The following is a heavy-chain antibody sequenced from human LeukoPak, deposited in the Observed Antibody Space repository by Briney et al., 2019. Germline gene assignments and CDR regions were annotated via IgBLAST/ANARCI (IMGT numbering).Heavy chain of an antibody. J-gene: IGHJ4*02. Sequence: PSETLSLTCTVSGGSISGSYWSWIRQPPGKGLEWIAYMYNSGSTNYDPSLKSRVTISIDTSKNQFSLKLSSLTAADTAIYYCARGIESYGDYGYWGQGILVTVSS. D-gene: IGHD4-17*01. CDR1: GGSISGSY. CDR2: MYNSGST. V-gene: IGHV4-59*01. CDR3: ARGIESYGDYGY.